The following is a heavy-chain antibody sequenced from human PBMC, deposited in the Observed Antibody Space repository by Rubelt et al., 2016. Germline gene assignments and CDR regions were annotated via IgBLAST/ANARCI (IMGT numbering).Heavy chain of an antibody. D-gene: IGHD4-17*01. V-gene: IGHV1-3*01. CDR1: GYTFTNYG. CDR2: IDAGNGDT. J-gene: IGHJ4*02. Sequence: QVQLVQSGAEVKKPGASVKVSCKASGYTFTNYGMHWVRHAPGQRLEWMGWIDAGNGDTKYSQKLKDRVSITRDASANTAYMELSSLRSEDTAVYYCARANHGDYEDYWGQGTLVTVSS. CDR3: ARANHGDYEDY.